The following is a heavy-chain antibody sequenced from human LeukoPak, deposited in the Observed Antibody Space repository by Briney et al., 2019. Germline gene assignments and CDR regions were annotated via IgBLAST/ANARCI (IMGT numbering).Heavy chain of an antibody. CDR3: ARENGYKVFDY. Sequence: GGSLRLTCAASGFTVSSSYMIWVRQAPGKGLEWVSVIYSGGYTYYADSVKGRFTISRDHSKNTLYLQMDSLRAEDTAVYYCARENGYKVFDYWGQGTLVTVSS. V-gene: IGHV3-53*01. CDR2: IYSGGYT. CDR1: GFTVSSSY. J-gene: IGHJ4*02. D-gene: IGHD5-24*01.